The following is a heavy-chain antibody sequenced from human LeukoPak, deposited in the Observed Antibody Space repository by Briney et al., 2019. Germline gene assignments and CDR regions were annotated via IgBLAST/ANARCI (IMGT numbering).Heavy chain of an antibody. Sequence: GESLRLSCAASGFTFSNAWMSWVRQAPGKGLEWVSSISSSSSYIYYADSVKGRFTISRDNAKNSLYLQMNSLRAEDTAVYYCARDRYCSSTSCSPNWFDPWGQGTLVTVSS. CDR3: ARDRYCSSTSCSPNWFDP. CDR2: ISSSSSYI. J-gene: IGHJ5*02. D-gene: IGHD2-2*01. V-gene: IGHV3-21*01. CDR1: GFTFSNAW.